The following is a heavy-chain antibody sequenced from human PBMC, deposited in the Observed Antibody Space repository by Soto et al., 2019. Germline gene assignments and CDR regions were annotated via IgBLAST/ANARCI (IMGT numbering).Heavy chain of an antibody. V-gene: IGHV1-46*03. CDR2: INPSGGST. CDR1: GYTFTSYY. J-gene: IGHJ3*02. D-gene: IGHD6-19*01. Sequence: ASLKVACKTAGYTFTSYYMHCVRHTTGQGLELMGIINPSGGSTSYAQKFQGRVTMTRDTSTSTVYMELSSLRSEDTAVYYCARSIAVAGTSGSPYAFDIWGQGTMVTVSS. CDR3: ARSIAVAGTSGSPYAFDI.